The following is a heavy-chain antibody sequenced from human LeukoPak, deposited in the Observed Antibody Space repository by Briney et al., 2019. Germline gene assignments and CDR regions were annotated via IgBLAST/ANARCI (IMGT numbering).Heavy chain of an antibody. CDR1: GYTFTSYA. Sequence: GASVKVSCKASGYTFTSYAMHWVRQAPGQRFEWMGWIDGGNGDTRFSQKFQDRVSFTRDTFATTVYMELTSLRSEDTAVYYCARDQSRDIRVDFDYWGQGTLVIVSS. CDR3: ARDQSRDIRVDFDY. J-gene: IGHJ4*02. V-gene: IGHV1-3*01. D-gene: IGHD5-24*01. CDR2: IDGGNGDT.